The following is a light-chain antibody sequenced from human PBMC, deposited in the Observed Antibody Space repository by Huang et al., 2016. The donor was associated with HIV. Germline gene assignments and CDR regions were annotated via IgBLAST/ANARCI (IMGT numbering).Light chain of an antibody. CDR2: GAS. Sequence: EIVMTQSPDTLSVSPGKRASLSCRASQSVSTNLAWYQHKPGQAPRLLIYGASTMATGIPARFSGSGSGTEFTLTISSLQSEDFAVYSCQQYNSWPVTFGGGTKVEIK. CDR3: QQYNSWPVT. CDR1: QSVSTN. J-gene: IGKJ4*01. V-gene: IGKV3-15*01.